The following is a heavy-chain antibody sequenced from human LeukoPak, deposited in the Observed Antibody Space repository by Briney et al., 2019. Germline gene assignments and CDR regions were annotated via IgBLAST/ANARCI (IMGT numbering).Heavy chain of an antibody. CDR3: AKSRIAAAEGYYYGMDV. D-gene: IGHD6-13*01. CDR2: IWYDGSNE. V-gene: IGHV3-30*02. CDR1: GFTFSTYG. Sequence: GGSLRLSCAASGFTFSTYGMHWVRQGPGKGLEWVAVIWYDGSNEYYVDSVKGRFTISRDNSKNTPYLQMNSLRAEDTAVYFCAKSRIAAAEGYYYGMDVWGQGTTVTVSS. J-gene: IGHJ6*02.